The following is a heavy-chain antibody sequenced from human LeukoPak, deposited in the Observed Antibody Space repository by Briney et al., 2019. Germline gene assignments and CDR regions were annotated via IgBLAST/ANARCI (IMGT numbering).Heavy chain of an antibody. CDR2: ISAYNGNT. V-gene: IGHV1-18*01. D-gene: IGHD3-16*02. J-gene: IGHJ4*02. Sequence: GASVKVSCKASGYTFTSSGISWVRQAPGQGREWMGWISAYNGNTNYAQKLQGRVTMTTDTSTSTAYMELRSLRSDDTAVYYCARDHDYVWGSYRPPGYWGQGTLVTVSS. CDR1: GYTFTSSG. CDR3: ARDHDYVWGSYRPPGY.